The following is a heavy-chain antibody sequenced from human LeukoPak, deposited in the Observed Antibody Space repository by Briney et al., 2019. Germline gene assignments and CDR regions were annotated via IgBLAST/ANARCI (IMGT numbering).Heavy chain of an antibody. CDR1: GGSISSGDYY. V-gene: IGHV4-30-4*01. J-gene: IGHJ4*02. D-gene: IGHD6-13*01. CDR2: IYYSGST. CDR3: ASSRLYYFDY. Sequence: SETLSLTCTVSGGSISSGDYYWSWIRQPPGKGLEWTGYIYYSGSTYYNPSLKSRVTISVDTSKNQFSLKLSSVTAADTAVYYCASSRLYYFDYWGQGTLVTVSS.